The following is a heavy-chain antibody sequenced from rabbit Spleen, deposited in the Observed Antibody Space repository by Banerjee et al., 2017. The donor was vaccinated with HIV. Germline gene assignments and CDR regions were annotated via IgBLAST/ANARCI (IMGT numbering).Heavy chain of an antibody. V-gene: IGHV1S45*01. Sequence: QEQLEESGGRLVKPDESLTLTCTASGFSLSGTYRMCWVRQAPGKGLDYIACMNTYDGGTAYASWAKGRFTISKASSTSVTLQLNSLTAADTATYFCARAYNNFNWAFGLWGPGTLVTVS. CDR1: GFSLSGTYR. CDR3: ARAYNNFNWAFGL. D-gene: IGHD6-1*01. CDR2: MNTYDGGT. J-gene: IGHJ4*01.